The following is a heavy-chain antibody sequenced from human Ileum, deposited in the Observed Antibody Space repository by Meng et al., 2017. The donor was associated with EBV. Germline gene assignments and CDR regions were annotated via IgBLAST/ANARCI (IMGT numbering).Heavy chain of an antibody. CDR3: ASSDYYRSDY. CDR2: TSHSGST. V-gene: IGHV4-4*02. D-gene: IGHD3-22*01. J-gene: IGHJ4*02. CDR1: GGSISRSDW. Sequence: VHLQESGPGLLKPSETLSLTCAVSGGSISRSDWWSWVRQPPGKGLEWIGETSHSGSTNYSPSLKSRVTISLDKSKNQLSLKLNSVAAADTAVYYCASSDYYRSDYWGQGTLVTVSS.